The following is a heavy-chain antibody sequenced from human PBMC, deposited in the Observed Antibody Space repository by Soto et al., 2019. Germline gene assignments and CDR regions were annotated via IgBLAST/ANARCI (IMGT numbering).Heavy chain of an antibody. D-gene: IGHD4-4*01. CDR1: GDSSSTTGYH. CDR3: AKHRYSNFPSFDY. CDR2: IHYIGTT. Sequence: PSETLSLTCTVPGDSSSTTGYHWGWILQPPGKGLEWLGSIHYIGTTFYDSSLESRVTISVDTSKNQFSLKLSSVTAADTAVYYCAKHRYSNFPSFDYWGQGTLVTVSS. J-gene: IGHJ4*02. V-gene: IGHV4-39*01.